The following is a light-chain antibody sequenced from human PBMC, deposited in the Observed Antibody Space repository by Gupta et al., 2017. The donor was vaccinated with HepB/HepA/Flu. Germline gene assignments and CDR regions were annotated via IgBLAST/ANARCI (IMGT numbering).Light chain of an antibody. J-gene: IGKJ4*01. V-gene: IGKV2-24*01. CDR2: KSS. CDR3: KQSSHFPNT. CDR1: QILVHPDGNNY. Sequence: DIGITQTPRSSPVTLGQPASISCRCSQILVHPDGNNYLTWIQQRPGQPPKLLIYKSSDRGSGVPDRFSGSGAGTDFTLIISRVEAEDVGVYYCKQSSHFPNTFGRGTKLDIK.